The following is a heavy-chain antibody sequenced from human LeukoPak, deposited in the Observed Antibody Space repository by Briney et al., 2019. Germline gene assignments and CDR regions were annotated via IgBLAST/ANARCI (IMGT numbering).Heavy chain of an antibody. J-gene: IGHJ6*02. CDR2: INHSGST. D-gene: IGHD2/OR15-2a*01. CDR3: ARGPAILYYYYYGMDV. CDR1: GGSFSGYY. Sequence: SETLSLTCAVYGGSFSGYYWSWTRQPPGKGLEWIGEINHSGSTNYNPSLKSRVTISVDTSKNQFSLKLSSVTAADTAVYYCARGPAILYYYYYGMDVWGQGTTVTVSS. V-gene: IGHV4-34*01.